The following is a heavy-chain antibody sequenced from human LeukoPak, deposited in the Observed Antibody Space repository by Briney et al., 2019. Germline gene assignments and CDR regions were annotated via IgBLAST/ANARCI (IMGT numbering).Heavy chain of an antibody. V-gene: IGHV4-59*01. CDR3: ARNSAGWYSVN. Sequence: SETLSLTCTVSGGSISSYYWSWVRQLPGKGLEWIGYIYYSGTTNYNPSLKSRVTISVDTSKNQFSLKLSSVTAADTAVYYCARNSAGWYSVNWGQGTLVTVSS. CDR1: GGSISSYY. CDR2: IYYSGTT. D-gene: IGHD6-19*01. J-gene: IGHJ4*02.